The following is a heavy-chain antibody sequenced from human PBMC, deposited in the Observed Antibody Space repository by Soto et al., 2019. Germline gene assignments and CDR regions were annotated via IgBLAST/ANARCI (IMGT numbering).Heavy chain of an antibody. J-gene: IGHJ6*02. CDR2: INAGNGNT. CDR3: ARDPRVYSYGYYYYYGMDV. Sequence: ASVKVSCKASGYTFTSYAMHWVRQAPGQRLEWMGWINAGNGNTKYSQKFQGRVTITRDTSASTAYMELSSLRSEDTAVYYCARDPRVYSYGYYYYYGMDVWGQGTTVTVSS. V-gene: IGHV1-3*01. CDR1: GYTFTSYA. D-gene: IGHD5-18*01.